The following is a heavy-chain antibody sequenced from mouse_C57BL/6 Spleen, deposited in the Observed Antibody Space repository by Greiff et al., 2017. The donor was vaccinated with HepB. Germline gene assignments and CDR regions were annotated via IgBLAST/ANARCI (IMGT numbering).Heavy chain of an antibody. Sequence: LQESGAELARPGASVKLSCKASGYTFTSYGISWVKQRTGQGLEWIGEIYPRSGNTYYNEKFKGKATLTADKSSSTAYMELRSLTSEDSAVYFGERKGPFITTIVATEYFDVWGTGTTVTVSS. D-gene: IGHD1-1*01. CDR1: GYTFTSYG. J-gene: IGHJ1*03. V-gene: IGHV1-81*01. CDR2: IYPRSGNT. CDR3: ERKGPFITTIVATEYFDV.